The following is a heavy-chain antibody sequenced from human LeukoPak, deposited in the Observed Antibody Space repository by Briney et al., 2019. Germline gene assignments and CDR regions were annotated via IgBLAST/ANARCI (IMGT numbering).Heavy chain of an antibody. Sequence: ASVKVSCKASGYTFTSFGITWVRQAPGQGLEWMGWISAYNGNTNYPQNFQGRVTMTTDTSTSTGYMELRSLRSDDTAVYYCARDRGVTSYFFDYWGQGTLVTVSS. CDR2: ISAYNGNT. J-gene: IGHJ4*02. CDR1: GYTFTSFG. V-gene: IGHV1-18*01. CDR3: ARDRGVTSYFFDY. D-gene: IGHD4-17*01.